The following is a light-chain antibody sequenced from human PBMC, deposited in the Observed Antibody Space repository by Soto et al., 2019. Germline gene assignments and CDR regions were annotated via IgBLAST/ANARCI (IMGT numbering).Light chain of an antibody. J-gene: IGKJ1*01. Sequence: EIVLTQSPGTLSLSPGERGTLSCRTSQSVSSSYLAWYQQKPGQAPRLLIYGASTRATGIPDRFSGSGSGTDFTLTISRLEPEDFAVYYCQQYGTSFLTFGQGTKVEIK. V-gene: IGKV3-20*01. CDR2: GAS. CDR1: QSVSSSY. CDR3: QQYGTSFLT.